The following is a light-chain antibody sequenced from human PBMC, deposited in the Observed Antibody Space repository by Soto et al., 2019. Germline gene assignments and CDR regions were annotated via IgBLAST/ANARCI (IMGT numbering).Light chain of an antibody. CDR2: GAS. CDR3: QQRSNWPRT. J-gene: IGKJ4*01. Sequence: EIVLTQSPGTLSLSPGERATLSCRASQSVSSSYLAWYQQRPGQAPRLLIYGASSRATGIPDRFSGSGSGTDFTLTISRLEAEDFAVYYCQQRSNWPRTFGGGTKVDIK. CDR1: QSVSSSY. V-gene: IGKV3D-20*02.